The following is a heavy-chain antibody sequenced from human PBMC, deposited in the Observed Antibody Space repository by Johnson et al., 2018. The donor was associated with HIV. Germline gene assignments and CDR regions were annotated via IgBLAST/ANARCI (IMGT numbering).Heavy chain of an antibody. Sequence: QVQLVESGGGVVQPGRSLRLSCAASGFTFSNYALHWVRQTPGKGLEWVAVISYDGSNRYYADSVKGRFTISRDNSKNTLYLQMNSLRVEDTAVYYCAREEWELFGGDAFDIWGQGTMVTVSS. V-gene: IGHV3-30*14. J-gene: IGHJ3*02. CDR2: ISYDGSNR. CDR1: GFTFSNYA. D-gene: IGHD1-26*01. CDR3: AREEWELFGGDAFDI.